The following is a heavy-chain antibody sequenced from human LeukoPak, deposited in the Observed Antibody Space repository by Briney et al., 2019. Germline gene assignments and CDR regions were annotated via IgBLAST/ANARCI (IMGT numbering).Heavy chain of an antibody. V-gene: IGHV3-15*01. CDR2: IKSKTDGGTT. J-gene: IGHJ4*02. Sequence: GGSLRLSCAASGFTFSNAWMSWVRQAPAKGLEWVGRIKSKTDGGTTDYAAPVKGRFTISRDDSKNTLYLQMNSLRAEDTAVYYCARVILNYDSSRYYYGNFDYWGQGTLVTVSS. CDR1: GFTFSNAW. D-gene: IGHD3-22*01. CDR3: ARVILNYDSSRYYYGNFDY.